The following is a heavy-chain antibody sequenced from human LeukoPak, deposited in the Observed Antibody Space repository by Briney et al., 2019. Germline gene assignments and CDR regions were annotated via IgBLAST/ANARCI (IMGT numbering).Heavy chain of an antibody. D-gene: IGHD6-13*01. Sequence: SETLSLTCTVSGGSISSGGYSWSWIRQHPGKGLEWIGYIYYSGSTYYNPSLKSRVTISVDTSKNQFSLKLSSVTAADTAVYYCARQSSSWSYFDYWGQGTLVTVSS. CDR3: ARQSSSWSYFDY. CDR1: GGSISSGGYS. CDR2: IYYSGST. V-gene: IGHV4-31*03. J-gene: IGHJ4*02.